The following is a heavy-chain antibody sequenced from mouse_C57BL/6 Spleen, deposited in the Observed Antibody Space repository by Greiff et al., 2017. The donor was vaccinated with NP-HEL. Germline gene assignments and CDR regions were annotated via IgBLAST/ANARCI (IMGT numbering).Heavy chain of an antibody. J-gene: IGHJ2*01. Sequence: VQLQQSGAELVRPGASVTLSCKASGYTFTDYEMHWVKQTPVHGLEWIGAIDPETGGTAYNQTFKGKAILTADKSSSTAYMEHRSLTSEDSAVYYCTRYHYYGRDYWGQGTTLTVSS. CDR2: IDPETGGT. CDR3: TRYHYYGRDY. CDR1: GYTFTDYE. D-gene: IGHD1-1*01. V-gene: IGHV1-15*01.